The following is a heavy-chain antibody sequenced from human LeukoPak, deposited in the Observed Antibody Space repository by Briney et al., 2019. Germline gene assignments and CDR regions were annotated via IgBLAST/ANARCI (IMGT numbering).Heavy chain of an antibody. CDR1: GFTVSSNY. D-gene: IGHD2-15*01. Sequence: PGGSLRLSCAASGFTVSSNYMSWVRQAPGKGLGWVSVIYSGGSTYYADSVKGRFTISRDNSKNTLYLQMNSLRAEDTAVYYCATRYCSGGSCYSRDAFDIWGQGTMVTVSS. CDR3: ATRYCSGGSCYSRDAFDI. CDR2: IYSGGST. J-gene: IGHJ3*02. V-gene: IGHV3-53*01.